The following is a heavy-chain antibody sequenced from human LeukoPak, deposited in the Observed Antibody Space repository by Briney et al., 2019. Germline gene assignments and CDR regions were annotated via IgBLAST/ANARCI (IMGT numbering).Heavy chain of an antibody. CDR3: ARAVHTLMVWTY. D-gene: IGHD5-18*01. CDR2: INPDSGGT. V-gene: IGHV1-2*02. CDR1: GYTFTDYY. Sequence: ASVKVSCTASGYTFTDYYIYWVRQAPGQGLEWMGWINPDSGGTDYAPKFQGRVTMTRDTSISTAYMDLGSLRSDDTAVYYCARAVHTLMVWTYWGQGTLVTVSS. J-gene: IGHJ4*02.